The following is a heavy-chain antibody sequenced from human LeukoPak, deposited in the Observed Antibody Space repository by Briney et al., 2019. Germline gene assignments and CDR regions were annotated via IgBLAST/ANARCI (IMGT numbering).Heavy chain of an antibody. CDR3: ARGMNYYGSGSSYGMDV. CDR2: IYHSGST. J-gene: IGHJ6*02. V-gene: IGHV4-30-2*01. D-gene: IGHD3-10*01. Sequence: SQTLSLTCAVSGGSISSGGYSWSWIRQPPGEGLEWIWYIYHSGSTYYNPSLKSRVTISVDRSKNQFSLKLCSVTAADTAVYYCARGMNYYGSGSSYGMDVWGQGTTVTVSS. CDR1: GGSISSGGYS.